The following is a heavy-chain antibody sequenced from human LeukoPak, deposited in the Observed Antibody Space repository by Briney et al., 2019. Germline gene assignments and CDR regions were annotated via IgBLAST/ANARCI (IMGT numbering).Heavy chain of an antibody. D-gene: IGHD3-16*01. V-gene: IGHV3-7*03. CDR2: IKQDGSEK. CDR3: AKDNMGILAYFVDY. Sequence: GGSLRLSCAASGFTFSSYWMSWVRQAPGKGLEWVANIKQDGSEKYYVDSVKGRFTISRDNAKNSLYLQMNSLRAEDTALYYCAKDNMGILAYFVDYWGQGTLVTVSS. CDR1: GFTFSSYW. J-gene: IGHJ4*02.